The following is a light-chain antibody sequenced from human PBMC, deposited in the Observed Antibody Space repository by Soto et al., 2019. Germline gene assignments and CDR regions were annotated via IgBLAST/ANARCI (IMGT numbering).Light chain of an antibody. Sequence: DIVLTQSPGTLSLSPGERATLSCRASQSLNNMKLAWYRQNPGHAPRLLIYGASNRATGPPDRSRGSGSGTYFTLTTSGLERENFAVYYGQVYGDSHPAFTFGQGTKLQIK. CDR1: QSLNNMK. V-gene: IGKV3-20*01. CDR3: QVYGDSHPAFT. J-gene: IGKJ2*01. CDR2: GAS.